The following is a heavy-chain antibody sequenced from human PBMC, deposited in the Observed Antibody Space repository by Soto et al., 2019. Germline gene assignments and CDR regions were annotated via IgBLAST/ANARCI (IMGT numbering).Heavy chain of an antibody. D-gene: IGHD2-15*01. Sequence: QLQLQESGPGLVKPSETLSLTCTVSVGSIRRSSYYWGWIRQPPGKGLEWIGSIHYSGRTYYNPYLKHRVTISVDTSKNQFALKLSPVPAADAAVYYCARSLGSGWYFDRWGRGPLVTVSS. CDR1: VGSIRRSSYY. CDR3: ARSLGSGWYFDR. CDR2: IHYSGRT. J-gene: IGHJ2*01. V-gene: IGHV4-39*01.